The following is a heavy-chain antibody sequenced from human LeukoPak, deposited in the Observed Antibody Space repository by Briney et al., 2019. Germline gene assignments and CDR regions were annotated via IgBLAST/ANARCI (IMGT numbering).Heavy chain of an antibody. CDR3: ARWAYSSSWYGVRYFDY. Sequence: PPETLSLTCAVYGGSFSGYYWSWIRQPPGKGLEWIGEINHSGSTNYNPSLKSRVTISVDTSKNQFSLKLSSVTAADTAVYYCARWAYSSSWYGVRYFDYWGQGTLVTVSS. CDR2: INHSGST. D-gene: IGHD6-13*01. CDR1: GGSFSGYY. J-gene: IGHJ4*02. V-gene: IGHV4-34*01.